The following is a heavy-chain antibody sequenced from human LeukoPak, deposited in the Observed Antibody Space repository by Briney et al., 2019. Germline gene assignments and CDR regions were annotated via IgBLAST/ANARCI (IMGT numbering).Heavy chain of an antibody. D-gene: IGHD3-3*01. CDR1: GFTFSSYW. CDR3: ARDLYYDFWSGYLYRNYFDY. CDR2: IKQDGNEK. Sequence: GGSLRLSCAASGFTFSSYWMSWVRQAPGKGLEWVANIKQDGNEKYYVDSVKGRFTISRDNAKNSLYLQMNSLRAEDTAVYYCARDLYYDFWSGYLYRNYFDYWGQGTLVTVSS. V-gene: IGHV3-7*01. J-gene: IGHJ4*02.